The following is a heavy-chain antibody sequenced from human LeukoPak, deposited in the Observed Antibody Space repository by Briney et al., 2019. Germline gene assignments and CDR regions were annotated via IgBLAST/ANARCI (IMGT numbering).Heavy chain of an antibody. CDR2: IYYSGST. CDR1: GGSLSSGDYY. CDR3: ARTMVRGVRHYYYYGMDV. J-gene: IGHJ6*04. Sequence: SQTLSLTCTVSGGSLSSGDYYWRWIRQPPGKGLEWIGYIYYSGSTYYNPSLKSRVTISVDTYKNQFSLKLSSVTAADTAVYDCARTMVRGVRHYYYYGMDVWGKGTRVTVSS. D-gene: IGHD3-10*01. V-gene: IGHV4-30-4*01.